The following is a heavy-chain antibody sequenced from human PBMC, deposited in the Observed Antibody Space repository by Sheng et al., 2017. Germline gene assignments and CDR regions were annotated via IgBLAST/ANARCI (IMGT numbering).Heavy chain of an antibody. Sequence: EVQLVESGGGLIQPGGSLRLSCAASGFTVSSNYMSWVRQAPGKGLEWVSVIYSGGSTYYADSVKGRFTISRDNSKNTLYLQMNSLRAEDTAVYYCARGGYYDYVWGSYRADAFDIWGQGTMVTVSS. CDR3: ARGGYYDYVWGSYRADAFDI. CDR2: IYSGGST. D-gene: IGHD3-16*02. CDR1: GFTVSSNY. V-gene: IGHV3-53*01. J-gene: IGHJ3*02.